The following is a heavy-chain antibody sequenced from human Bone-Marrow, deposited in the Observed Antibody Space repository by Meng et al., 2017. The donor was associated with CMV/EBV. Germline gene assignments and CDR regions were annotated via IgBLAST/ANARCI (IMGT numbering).Heavy chain of an antibody. CDR1: GYTFTSYY. V-gene: IGHV1-2*02. CDR3: AREEYFSSSGDY. CDR2: INPNSGGT. D-gene: IGHD6-6*01. Sequence: ASVKVSCKASGYTFTSYYMHWVRQAPGQGLEWMGWINPNSGGTNYAQKFQGRVTMTRDTSISTAYMELSRLRSDDTAVYYCAREEYFSSSGDYWGQGPLVTFSS. J-gene: IGHJ4*02.